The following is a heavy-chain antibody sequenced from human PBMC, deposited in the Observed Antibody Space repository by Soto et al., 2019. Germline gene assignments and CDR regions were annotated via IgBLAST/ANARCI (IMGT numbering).Heavy chain of an antibody. D-gene: IGHD3-10*01. CDR2: IYYSGST. CDR1: GGSISSGGYY. Sequence: SETLSLTCTVSGGSISSGGYYWSWIRQHPGKGLEWIGYIYYSGSTYYNPSLKSRVTISVDTSKNQFSLKLSSVTAADTAVYYCARLGGDQVIMVRDYGMDVWGQGTTVTVSS. V-gene: IGHV4-31*03. J-gene: IGHJ6*02. CDR3: ARLGGDQVIMVRDYGMDV.